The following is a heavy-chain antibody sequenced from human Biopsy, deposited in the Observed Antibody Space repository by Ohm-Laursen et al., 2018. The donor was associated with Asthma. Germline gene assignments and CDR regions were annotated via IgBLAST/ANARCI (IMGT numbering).Heavy chain of an antibody. J-gene: IGHJ4*02. D-gene: IGHD4-23*01. CDR2: ISFDESNK. Sequence: SLRLSCSASGFTFSNYAMHWVRQAPGKGLDWVAVISFDESNKNYTDSVKGRFTISRDNSRNTLHLQMNSLRAEATAVYYCAKDVFPGWELRRGPDYWGQGTLVTVSS. V-gene: IGHV3-30*18. CDR3: AKDVFPGWELRRGPDY. CDR1: GFTFSNYA.